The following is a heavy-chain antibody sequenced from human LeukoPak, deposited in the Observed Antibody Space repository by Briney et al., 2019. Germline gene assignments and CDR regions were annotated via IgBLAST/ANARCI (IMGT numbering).Heavy chain of an antibody. CDR2: IIPMLGIA. V-gene: IGHV1-69*02. Sequence: ASVKVSCRASGGTFSSYTITWVRQAPGHGLEWMGMIIPMLGIANYAQKFQGRVTITADKSTSTAYMEMSSLRSENTAVYYCARGPYYYDRSGYADTWGQGTLVTVSS. D-gene: IGHD3-22*01. CDR3: ARGPYYYDRSGYADT. J-gene: IGHJ5*02. CDR1: GGTFSSYT.